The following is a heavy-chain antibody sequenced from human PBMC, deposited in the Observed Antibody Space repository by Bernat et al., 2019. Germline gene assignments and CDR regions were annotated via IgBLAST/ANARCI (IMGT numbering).Heavy chain of an antibody. CDR2: IIPILGIA. CDR3: ARDRVVEQPPVKTYYYGMDV. CDR1: GGTFSSYA. V-gene: IGHV1-69*04. J-gene: IGHJ6*02. Sequence: QVQLVQSGAEVKKPGSSLKVSCKASGGTFSSYAISWVRQAPGQGLEWMGRIIPILGIANYAQKCQGRVTITADKSTSTAYMELSSLRSEDTAVYYCARDRVVEQPPVKTYYYGMDVWGQGTTVTVSS. D-gene: IGHD2-15*01.